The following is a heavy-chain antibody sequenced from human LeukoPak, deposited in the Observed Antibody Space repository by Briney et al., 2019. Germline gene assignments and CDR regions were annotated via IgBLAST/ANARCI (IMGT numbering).Heavy chain of an antibody. CDR3: ARAGPWQIDP. CDR2: IYHSGST. J-gene: IGHJ5*02. D-gene: IGHD3-10*01. V-gene: IGHV4-4*02. CDR1: GGSISSSNW. Sequence: PSETLSLTCAVSGGSISSSNWWSWVRQPPGKGLEWIGEIYHSGSTNYNPSLKSRVTISVDRSKNHFSLKLKSVTNADTAVYYCARAGPWQIDPWGQGILVTVSS.